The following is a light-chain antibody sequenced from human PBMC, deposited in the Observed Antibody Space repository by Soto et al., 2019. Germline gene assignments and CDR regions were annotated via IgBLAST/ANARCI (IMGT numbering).Light chain of an antibody. J-gene: IGKJ1*01. CDR3: QQYNNWPKT. CDR2: GAS. V-gene: IGKV3-15*01. Sequence: EIVLTQSPGTLSLSPVERANLCFIASQSVSSNLAWYQQKPGQAPRLLIYGASTRATGIPARFSGSGSGTEFTLTISSLQSEDFAVYYCQQYNNWPKTCGQGTKGDIK. CDR1: QSVSSN.